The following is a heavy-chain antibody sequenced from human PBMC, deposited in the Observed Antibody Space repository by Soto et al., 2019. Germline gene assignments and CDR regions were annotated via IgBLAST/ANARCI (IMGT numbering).Heavy chain of an antibody. D-gene: IGHD3-22*01. CDR2: ISAYDGYT. V-gene: IGHV1-18*01. CDR3: ARGGFYDSSGARNYYYYGMNV. Sequence: QVQLVQSGAEVKKPGASVKVSCKASGYTFTSYGINWVRQAPGQGLEWLGWISAYDGYTNYAQILQGRVSMTTDTPTKTAYMELRSLRSDDTAMYYCARGGFYDSSGARNYYYYGMNVWGQGTTVTVSS. J-gene: IGHJ6*02. CDR1: GYTFTSYG.